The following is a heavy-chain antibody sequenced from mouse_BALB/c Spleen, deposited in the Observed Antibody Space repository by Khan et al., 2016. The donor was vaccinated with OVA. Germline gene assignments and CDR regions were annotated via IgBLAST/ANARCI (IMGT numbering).Heavy chain of an antibody. CDR3: AGGFDF. J-gene: IGHJ2*01. CDR1: GYTFTDYY. V-gene: IGHV1-84*02. Sequence: QIQLVQSGPELVKPGASVKISCKASGYTFTDYYINWVKQTPGQGLEWIGWIYPGSANAKYNEKLKGKATLTVDTSSSTAFMQLNSLTSEDTAVYFCAGGFDFWGQGTTLTVSS. CDR2: IYPGSANA.